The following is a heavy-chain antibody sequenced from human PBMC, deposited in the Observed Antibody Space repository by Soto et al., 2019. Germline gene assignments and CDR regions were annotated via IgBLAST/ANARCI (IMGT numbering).Heavy chain of an antibody. CDR3: ARDLDYRVEDG. V-gene: IGHV4-4*02. CDR1: GGSISSGDW. Sequence: QVQLQESGPGLVKPSETLSLTCDVSGGSISSGDWWSWVRQPPGKGLEWIGAIYHSGYTHYNPSLKSRVTITVDKSKNQFSLMMSAVTGADTAVYYCARDLDYRVEDGWGQGTLVTVSS. D-gene: IGHD3-9*01. J-gene: IGHJ4*02. CDR2: IYHSGYT.